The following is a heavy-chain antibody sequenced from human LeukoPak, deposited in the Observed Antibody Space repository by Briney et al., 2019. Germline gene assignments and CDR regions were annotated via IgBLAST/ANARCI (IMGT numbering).Heavy chain of an antibody. CDR2: INPNSGGT. D-gene: IGHD2-2*01. CDR1: GGTFSSYA. CDR3: ARDVHSHCSSTSCHRTRYFDL. Sequence: GASVKVSCKASGGTFSSYAISWVRQAPGQGLEWMGWINPNSGGTNYAQKFQGRVTMTRDTSISTAYMELSRLRSDDTAVYYCARDVHSHCSSTSCHRTRYFDLWGRGTLVTVSS. J-gene: IGHJ2*01. V-gene: IGHV1-2*02.